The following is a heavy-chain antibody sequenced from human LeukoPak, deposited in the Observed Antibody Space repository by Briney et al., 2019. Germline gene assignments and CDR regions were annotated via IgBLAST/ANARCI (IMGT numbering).Heavy chain of an antibody. D-gene: IGHD6-19*01. CDR3: TGYSSGWCSTDY. J-gene: IGHJ4*02. Sequence: GGSLRLSCTASGFTFGDYAMSWVRQAPGKGLEWVGFIRSKTFGGTTEYAASVKGRFTISRDDSKSIAYLQMNSLKTEDTAVYYCTGYSSGWCSTDYWGQGTLVTVSS. V-gene: IGHV3-49*04. CDR2: IRSKTFGGTT. CDR1: GFTFGDYA.